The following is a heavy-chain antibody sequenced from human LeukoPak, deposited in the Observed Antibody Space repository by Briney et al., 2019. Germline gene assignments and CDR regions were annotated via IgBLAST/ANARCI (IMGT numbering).Heavy chain of an antibody. CDR1: GFIFSSYS. CDR3: AKDFLAVAGSDY. V-gene: IGHV3-48*01. J-gene: IGHJ4*02. CDR2: ISGHSSTI. D-gene: IGHD6-19*01. Sequence: GGSLRLSCAASGFIFSSYSMNWVRQAPGKGLEWVSYISGHSSTIYYADSVKGRFTISRDNAKNSLYLQMYSLRAEDTAVYYCAKDFLAVAGSDYWGQGTLVTVSS.